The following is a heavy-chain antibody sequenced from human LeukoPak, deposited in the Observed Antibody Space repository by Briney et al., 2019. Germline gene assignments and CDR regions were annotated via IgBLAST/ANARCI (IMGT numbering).Heavy chain of an antibody. Sequence: GGSLRLSCAASGFTVSSIHMVWVRQAPGKGLEWVSSISSSSSYIYYADSVKGRFTISRDNAKNSLYLQMNSLRAEDTAVYYCARDPRSAPYYYDSSGSWYFDLWGRGTLVTVSS. CDR2: ISSSSSYI. CDR3: ARDPRSAPYYYDSSGSWYFDL. CDR1: GFTVSSIH. J-gene: IGHJ2*01. D-gene: IGHD3-22*01. V-gene: IGHV3-21*01.